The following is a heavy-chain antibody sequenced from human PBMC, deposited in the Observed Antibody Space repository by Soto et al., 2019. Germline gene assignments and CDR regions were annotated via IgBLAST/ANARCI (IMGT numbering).Heavy chain of an antibody. CDR2: INHSGST. V-gene: IGHV4-34*01. CDR3: ARDILRNVWGSYRSYYYYYYGMDV. Sequence: SETLSLTCAVYGGSFSGYYWSWIRQPPGKGLEWIGEINHSGSTNYNPSLKSRVTISVDTSKNQSSLKLSSVTAADTAVYYCARDILRNVWGSYRSYYYYYYGMDVWGQGTTVTVSS. CDR1: GGSFSGYY. D-gene: IGHD3-16*02. J-gene: IGHJ6*02.